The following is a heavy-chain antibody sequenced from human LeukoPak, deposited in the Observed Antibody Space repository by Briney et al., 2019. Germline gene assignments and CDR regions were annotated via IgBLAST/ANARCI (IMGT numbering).Heavy chain of an antibody. CDR2: IIPIFGTA. J-gene: IGHJ4*02. CDR3: ARASSDDTALATPFAY. Sequence: SLKVSCKASGGTFSNYAINWVRQAPGQGLEWMGEIIPIFGTANYQQKFQGRVTITADESTSTAYVSLSSLRLEDTAIYYCARASSDDTALATPFAYWGQGTLVAVSS. V-gene: IGHV1-69*01. D-gene: IGHD5-18*01. CDR1: GGTFSNYA.